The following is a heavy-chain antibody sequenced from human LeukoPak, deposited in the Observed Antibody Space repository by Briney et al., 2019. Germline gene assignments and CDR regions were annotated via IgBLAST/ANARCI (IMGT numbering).Heavy chain of an antibody. CDR1: GFTFSSYT. CDR2: ISTSSNYV. D-gene: IGHD2-8*01. Sequence: PGGSLRLSCAASGFTFSSYTMNWVRQAPGKGLEWVSSISTSSNYVYYEDSVKGRFTISRDNAKNSLYLQMSSLRAEDTAVYYCVRDGTNGGLKYWGQGTLVTVSS. V-gene: IGHV3-21*01. CDR3: VRDGTNGGLKY. J-gene: IGHJ4*02.